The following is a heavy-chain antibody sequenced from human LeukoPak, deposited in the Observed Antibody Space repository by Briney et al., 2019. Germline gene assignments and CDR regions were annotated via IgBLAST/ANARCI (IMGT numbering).Heavy chain of an antibody. CDR3: ATQGTTVTSTFDY. J-gene: IGHJ4*02. D-gene: IGHD4-17*01. CDR2: ISGSGGST. CDR1: GFTISSYN. V-gene: IGHV3-23*01. Sequence: QPGGSLRLSCAASGFTISSYNMNWVRQAPGKGLEWVSAISGSGGSTYYADSVKGRFTISRDNSKNTLYLQMNSLRAEDTAVYYCATQGTTVTSTFDYWGQGTLVTVSS.